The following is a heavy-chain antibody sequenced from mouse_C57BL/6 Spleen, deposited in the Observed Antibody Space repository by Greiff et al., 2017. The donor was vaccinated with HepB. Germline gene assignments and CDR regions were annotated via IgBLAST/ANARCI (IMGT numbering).Heavy chain of an antibody. CDR1: GYTFTDYY. CDR2: INPNNGGT. Sequence: VQLQQSGPELVKPGASVKISCKASGYTFTDYYMNWVKQSHGKSLEWIGDINPNNGGTSYNQKFKGKATLTVDKSSSTAYMELRSLTSEDSAVYYCARPGEDAMDYWGQGTSVTVSS. V-gene: IGHV1-26*01. CDR3: ARPGEDAMDY. J-gene: IGHJ4*01.